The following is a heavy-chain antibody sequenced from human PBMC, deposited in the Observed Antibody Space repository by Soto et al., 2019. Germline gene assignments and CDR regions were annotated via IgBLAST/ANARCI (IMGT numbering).Heavy chain of an antibody. CDR1: GYTFTSYD. J-gene: IGHJ6*03. CDR3: ARVTPHSTTIFGVVIYSYYYYYMDV. D-gene: IGHD3-3*01. CDR2: MNPNSGNT. Sequence: ASVKVSCKASGYTFTSYDINWVRQATGQGLEWMGWMNPNSGNTGYAQKFQGRVTMTRNTSISTAYMELSSLRSEDTAVYYCARVTPHSTTIFGVVIYSYYYYYMDVWGKGTTVTVSS. V-gene: IGHV1-8*01.